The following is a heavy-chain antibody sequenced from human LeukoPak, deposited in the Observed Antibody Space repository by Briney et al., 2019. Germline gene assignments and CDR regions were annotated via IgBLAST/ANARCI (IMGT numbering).Heavy chain of an antibody. Sequence: GGSLRLSCAASGFTFSDYYMSWIRQAPGKRLEWVSYISSSGSTIYYADSVKGRFTISRDNAKNSLYLQVNSLRAEDTAVYYCARAVRPGATNWFDPWGQGTLVTVSS. CDR2: ISSSGSTI. J-gene: IGHJ5*02. V-gene: IGHV3-11*01. CDR1: GFTFSDYY. D-gene: IGHD1-26*01. CDR3: ARAVRPGATNWFDP.